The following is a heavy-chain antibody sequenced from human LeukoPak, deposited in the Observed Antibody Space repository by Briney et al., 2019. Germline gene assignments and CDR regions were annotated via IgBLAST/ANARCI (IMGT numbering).Heavy chain of an antibody. Sequence: GASVKVSCKASGNTFTSYYMHWVRQAPGQGLEWMGIINPSGGSTSYAQKFQGRVTMTRDTSTSTVYMELSSLRSEDTAVYYCARDEVYCSGGSCYPDYWGQGTLVTVSS. J-gene: IGHJ4*02. D-gene: IGHD2-15*01. CDR2: INPSGGST. CDR3: ARDEVYCSGGSCYPDY. V-gene: IGHV1-46*03. CDR1: GNTFTSYY.